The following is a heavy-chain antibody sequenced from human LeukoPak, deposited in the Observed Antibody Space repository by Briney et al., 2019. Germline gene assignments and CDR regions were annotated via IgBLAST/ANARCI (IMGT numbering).Heavy chain of an antibody. D-gene: IGHD2-8*02. V-gene: IGHV3-23*01. CDR1: GFTFSGYA. CDR3: AKRGGPYWFDY. CDR2: ISGSGGST. J-gene: IGHJ4*02. Sequence: GGSLRLSCAASGFTFSGYAMSWVRQAPGKGLEWVSAISGSGGSTYYADSVKGRFTISRDNSKNTLFLQMNSLRAEDTAVYYCAKRGGPYWFDYWGQGTLVTVSS.